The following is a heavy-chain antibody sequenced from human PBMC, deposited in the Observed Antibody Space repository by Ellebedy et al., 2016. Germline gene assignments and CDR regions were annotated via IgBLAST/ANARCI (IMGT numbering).Heavy chain of an antibody. CDR2: MYYSGST. V-gene: IGHV4-59*01. J-gene: IGHJ4*02. Sequence: SETLSLTCTVSGGSISSFYWSWIRQPPGKALEWIGYMYYSGSTNYNPSLKSRVTISVDTSKNQFSLKLSSVTAADTAVYYCARVSVGQQLEDWGQGTLVTVSS. CDR1: GGSISSFY. D-gene: IGHD6-13*01. CDR3: ARVSVGQQLED.